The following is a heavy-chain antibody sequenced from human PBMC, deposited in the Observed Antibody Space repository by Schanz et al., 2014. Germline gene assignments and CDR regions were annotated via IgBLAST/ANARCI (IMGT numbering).Heavy chain of an antibody. CDR3: AKGPYYYYYMDV. J-gene: IGHJ6*03. CDR2: ISGSGGST. Sequence: EVQLVESGGGLVKPGGSLRLSCAASGFTFSSYAMSWVRQAPGKGLEWVSAISGSGGSTYYADSVKGRFTISRDNSKNTLYLQMKSLRADDTAVYYCAKGPYYYYYMDVWGNGTTVTVSS. CDR1: GFTFSSYA. V-gene: IGHV3-23*04.